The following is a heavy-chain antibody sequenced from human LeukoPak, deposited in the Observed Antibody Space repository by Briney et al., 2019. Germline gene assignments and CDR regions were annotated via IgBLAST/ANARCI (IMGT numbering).Heavy chain of an antibody. D-gene: IGHD3-22*01. V-gene: IGHV1-69*13. Sequence: SVKVSCKASGGTFSSYAISWVRQAPGQGLEWMGGIIPIFGTANYAQKFQGRVTITADESTSTAYMELSSLRSEETAVYYCAGAAPPQWYYDGSGYFNWFDPWGQGTLVTVSS. CDR2: IIPIFGTA. CDR3: AGAAPPQWYYDGSGYFNWFDP. J-gene: IGHJ5*02. CDR1: GGTFSSYA.